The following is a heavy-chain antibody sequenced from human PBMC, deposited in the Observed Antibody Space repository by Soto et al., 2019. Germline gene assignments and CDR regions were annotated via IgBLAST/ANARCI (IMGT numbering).Heavy chain of an antibody. CDR2: IIPIFGTA. J-gene: IGHJ4*02. Sequence: SVKVSCKASGGTFSSYAISWVRQAPGQGLEWMGGIIPIFGTANYAQKFQGRVTITADESTSTAYMELSSLRSEDTAVYYCARTYGGYVGYFDYWGQGTLVTVSS. CDR3: ARTYGGYVGYFDY. CDR1: GGTFSSYA. D-gene: IGHD5-12*01. V-gene: IGHV1-69*13.